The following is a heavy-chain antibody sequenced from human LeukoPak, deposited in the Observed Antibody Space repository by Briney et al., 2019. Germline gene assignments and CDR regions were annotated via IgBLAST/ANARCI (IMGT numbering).Heavy chain of an antibody. Sequence: GGSLRLSCAASGFTFSSCAMHWVRQAPGKGLEWVAVISYDGSNKYYADSVKGRFTISRDNSKNTLYLQMNSLRAEDTAVYYCARDRMGRYFDLWGRGTLVTVSS. CDR3: ARDRMGRYFDL. CDR2: ISYDGSNK. D-gene: IGHD2-8*01. CDR1: GFTFSSCA. J-gene: IGHJ2*01. V-gene: IGHV3-30*04.